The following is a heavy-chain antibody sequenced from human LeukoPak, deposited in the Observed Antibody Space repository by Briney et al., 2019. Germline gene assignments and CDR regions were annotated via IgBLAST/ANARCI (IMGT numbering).Heavy chain of an antibody. J-gene: IGHJ4*02. V-gene: IGHV1-2*02. CDR2: INPNSGGT. CDR1: GYTFTGYY. CDR3: ARGDYYDSSGYYY. Sequence: ASVKVSCKASGYTFTGYYMHWVRQAPGQGLEWMGWINPNSGGTNYAQKLQGRVTMTRDTSISTAYMELSRLRSDDTAVYYCARGDYYDSSGYYYWGQGTLVTVSS. D-gene: IGHD3-22*01.